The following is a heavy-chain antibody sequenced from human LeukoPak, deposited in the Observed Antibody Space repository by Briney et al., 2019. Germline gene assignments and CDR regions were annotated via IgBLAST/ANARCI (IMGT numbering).Heavy chain of an antibody. J-gene: IGHJ5*02. D-gene: IGHD2-8*02. V-gene: IGHV4-4*02. Sequence: PSETLSLTCAVSGGSITKTNIRSWLRPPPYGRLEWTREISLQASTQYAPSLKSRVTISIDESKNHLYLRMASVTAADTAVYYCSSESWRYCPFGHWGQGTLVAVTS. CDR2: ISLQAST. CDR3: SSESWRYCPFGH. CDR1: GGSITKTNI.